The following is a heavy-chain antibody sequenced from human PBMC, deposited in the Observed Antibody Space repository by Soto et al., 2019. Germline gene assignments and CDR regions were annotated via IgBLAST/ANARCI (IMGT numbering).Heavy chain of an antibody. D-gene: IGHD2-15*01. CDR1: GFTFTSSA. Sequence: SVKVSCKASGFTFTSSAVQWVRQARGQRLEWIGWIVVGSGNTNYAQKFQERVTITRDMSTSTAYMELSSLGSEDTAVYYCAADLVTVGWFDPWGQGTLVTVSS. V-gene: IGHV1-58*01. J-gene: IGHJ5*02. CDR2: IVVGSGNT. CDR3: AADLVTVGWFDP.